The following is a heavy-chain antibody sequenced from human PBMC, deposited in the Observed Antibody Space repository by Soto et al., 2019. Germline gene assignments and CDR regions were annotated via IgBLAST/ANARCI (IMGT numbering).Heavy chain of an antibody. J-gene: IGHJ6*02. Sequence: QVQLVQSGAEVKKPGASVKVSCKASGYTFTSYDINWVRQATGQGLEWMGWMNPNSGNTGYAQKFQGRVTMTRNTSISTAYMELSSLRYEDTAVYYCARSYCGGGSCYTPDYYYGMDVWGQGTTVTVSS. CDR1: GYTFTSYD. CDR2: MNPNSGNT. V-gene: IGHV1-8*01. D-gene: IGHD2-15*01. CDR3: ARSYCGGGSCYTPDYYYGMDV.